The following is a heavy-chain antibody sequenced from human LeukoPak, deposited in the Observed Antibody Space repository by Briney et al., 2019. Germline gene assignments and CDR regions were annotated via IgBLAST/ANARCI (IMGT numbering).Heavy chain of an antibody. Sequence: SETLSLTCAVSGGSISSGGYSWSWIRQPPGKGLEWIGYINHSASTNYNPSLKSRVTISVDTSKNQFSLKLSSVTAADTAMYYCARHGAAKRLDYWGQGTLVTVSS. V-gene: IGHV4-30-2*01. D-gene: IGHD2-15*01. CDR1: GGSISSGGYS. CDR3: ARHGAAKRLDY. J-gene: IGHJ4*02. CDR2: INHSAST.